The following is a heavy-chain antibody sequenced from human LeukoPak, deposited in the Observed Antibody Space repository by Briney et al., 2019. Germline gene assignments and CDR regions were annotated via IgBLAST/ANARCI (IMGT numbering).Heavy chain of an antibody. CDR1: GGTFSSYA. CDR3: ARGSLRYQLLSPFDY. D-gene: IGHD2-2*01. J-gene: IGHJ4*02. V-gene: IGHV1-69*13. CDR2: IIPIFGTA. Sequence: SVKVSCKASGGTFSSYAISWVRQAPGQGLEWMGGIIPIFGTANYAQKFQGRVTITADESTSTAYMELSSLRSEDTAVYYCARGSLRYQLLSPFDYWGQGTLVTVSS.